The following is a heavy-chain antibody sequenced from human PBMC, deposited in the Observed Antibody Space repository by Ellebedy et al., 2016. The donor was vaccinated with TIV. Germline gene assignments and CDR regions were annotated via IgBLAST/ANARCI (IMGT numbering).Heavy chain of an antibody. D-gene: IGHD1-1*01. V-gene: IGHV1-18*04. CDR1: GYALASDS. CDR3: ATSATFIERGRADY. Sequence: AASVKVSCKASGYALASDSISWVRQAPGQGLEWMGGIVAHNGNRYYKQSLQDRVTMTTDTSTNTAYMELRSLTSDVTAVYYCATSATFIERGRADYWGQGTLVTVSS. CDR2: IVAHNGNR. J-gene: IGHJ4*02.